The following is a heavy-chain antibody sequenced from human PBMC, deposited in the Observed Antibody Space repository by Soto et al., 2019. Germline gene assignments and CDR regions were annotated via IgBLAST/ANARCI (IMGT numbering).Heavy chain of an antibody. CDR3: ARHLSDTTMITGGYYYMDV. CDR1: GDSISGSSYC. V-gene: IGHV4-39*01. CDR2: INYRGSS. D-gene: IGHD5-18*01. J-gene: IGHJ6*03. Sequence: QVQLQESGPGLVRPSEPLSLTCTVSGDSISGSSYCWGWIRQPPGKGLEWIGSINYRGSSNYNPSLRSRLTISVDTSKNQFSLKLSSVTAADTAVYYCARHLSDTTMITGGYYYMDVWGKGTAVTVSS.